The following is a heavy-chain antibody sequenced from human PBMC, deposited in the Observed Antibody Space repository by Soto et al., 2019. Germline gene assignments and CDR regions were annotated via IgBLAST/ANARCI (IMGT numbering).Heavy chain of an antibody. J-gene: IGHJ4*02. CDR3: ARDWVGATYFDY. V-gene: IGHV1-69*13. D-gene: IGHD1-26*01. CDR2: IIPIFGTA. CDR1: GGTFSSYA. Sequence: ASVKVSCKASGGTFSSYAISWVRQAPGQGLEWMGGIIPIFGTANYAQKFQGRVTITADESTSTAYMELSSLRSEDTAVYYCARDWVGATYFDYWGQGTLVTVSS.